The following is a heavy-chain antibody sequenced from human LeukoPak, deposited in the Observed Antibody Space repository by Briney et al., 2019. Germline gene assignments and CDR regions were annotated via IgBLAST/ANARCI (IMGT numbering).Heavy chain of an antibody. CDR1: GFTFSSYS. V-gene: IGHV3-48*04. Sequence: GGSLRLSCAASGFTFSSYSMNWVRQAPGKGLEWVSYISSSSSTIYYADSVKGRFTISRDNAKNSLYLQMNSLRAEDTAVYYCARDPEWELLEFGFDYRGQGTLVTVSS. D-gene: IGHD1-26*01. J-gene: IGHJ4*02. CDR3: ARDPEWELLEFGFDY. CDR2: ISSSSSTI.